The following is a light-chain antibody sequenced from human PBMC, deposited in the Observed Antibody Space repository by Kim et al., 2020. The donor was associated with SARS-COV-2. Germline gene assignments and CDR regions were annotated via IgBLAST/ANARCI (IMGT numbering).Light chain of an antibody. CDR1: QIVINW. CDR3: QQTMSFPYT. Sequence: SASVGDRVTITCRAIQIVINWLAWYQQKPGQAPKLLISTASSLQSGVPSRFTGAGSGTDFTLTINSLQPEDSATYYCQQTMSFPYTFGQGSKLEI. CDR2: TAS. V-gene: IGKV1-12*01. J-gene: IGKJ2*01.